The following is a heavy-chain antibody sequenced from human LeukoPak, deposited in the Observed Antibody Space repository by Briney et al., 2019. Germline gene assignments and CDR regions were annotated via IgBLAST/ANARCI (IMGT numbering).Heavy chain of an antibody. Sequence: PGGSLGLSCAASGFTVSSNYMSWVRQAPGKGLERVSVIYSGGSTYYADSVKGRFTISRDNSKNTLYLQMNSLRAEDTAVYYCARSYGGYFFDYWGQGTLVTVSS. CDR1: GFTVSSNY. D-gene: IGHD4/OR15-4a*01. J-gene: IGHJ4*02. CDR2: IYSGGST. CDR3: ARSYGGYFFDY. V-gene: IGHV3-53*01.